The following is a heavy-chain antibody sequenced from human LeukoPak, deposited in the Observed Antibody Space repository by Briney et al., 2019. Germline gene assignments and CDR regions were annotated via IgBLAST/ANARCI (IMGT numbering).Heavy chain of an antibody. V-gene: IGHV3-23*01. CDR1: GFTFSTYA. CDR3: AKTSRGNSGYDSPFDY. D-gene: IGHD5-12*01. Sequence: PGGSLRLSCAASGFTFSTYAMSWVRQAPAKGLEWVSAVRGSGSDTYYADSVKGRFTISRDNSKNTLYLQMDSLRAEDTAIYYCAKTSRGNSGYDSPFDYWGQGTLVTVSS. J-gene: IGHJ4*02. CDR2: VRGSGSDT.